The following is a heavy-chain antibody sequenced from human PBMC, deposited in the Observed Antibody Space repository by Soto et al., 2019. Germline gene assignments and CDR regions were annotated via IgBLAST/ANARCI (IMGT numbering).Heavy chain of an antibody. CDR1: GGSFSGYY. CDR2: INHSGST. V-gene: IGHV4-34*01. CDR3: ARPPMKAAADY. Sequence: SETLSLTCAVYGGSFSGYYWSWIRQPPGKGLEWIGEINHSGSTNYNPSLKSRVTISVDTSKNQFSLKLSSVTAADTAVYYCARPPMKAAADYWGQGTLVTVSS. J-gene: IGHJ4*02. D-gene: IGHD6-13*01.